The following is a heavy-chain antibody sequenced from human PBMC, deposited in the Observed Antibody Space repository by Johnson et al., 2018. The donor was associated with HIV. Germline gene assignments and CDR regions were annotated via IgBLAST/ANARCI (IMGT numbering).Heavy chain of an antibody. Sequence: VQLVESGGGLVKPGGSLRLSCAASGFTFSSYWMHWVRQAPGKGLVWVSRINSDGSSTSYADSVKGRFTISRDNAKNTLYLQMNSLRAEETAVYYCARDLDSSGWYESNDAFDIWGQGTMVTVSS. J-gene: IGHJ3*02. D-gene: IGHD6-19*01. CDR1: GFTFSSYW. V-gene: IGHV3-74*01. CDR3: ARDLDSSGWYESNDAFDI. CDR2: INSDGSST.